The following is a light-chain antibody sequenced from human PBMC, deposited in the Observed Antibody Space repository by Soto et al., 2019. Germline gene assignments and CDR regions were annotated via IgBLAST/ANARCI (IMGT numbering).Light chain of an antibody. J-gene: IGLJ2*01. CDR1: SSDVGGYSS. V-gene: IGLV2-8*01. CDR2: EVS. CDR3: SSYAGNNNVV. Sequence: QSALTQPPSASGSPGQSVTISCTGTSSDVGGYSSVSWYQQHPGKAPKVMIYEVSKRPSGVPDRFSGSKSGNTASLTVSGLQPEDEADYYCSSYAGNNNVVFGAGTKVTVL.